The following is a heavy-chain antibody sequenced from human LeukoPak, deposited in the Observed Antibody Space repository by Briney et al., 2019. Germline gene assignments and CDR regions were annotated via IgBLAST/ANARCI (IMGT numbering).Heavy chain of an antibody. D-gene: IGHD3-10*01. V-gene: IGHV4-34*01. CDR2: INHSGST. CDR3: ARGIVGRDGSGSYPPNWFDP. CDR1: GGSFSGYY. J-gene: IGHJ5*02. Sequence: PSETLSLTCAVYGGSFSGYYWSWIRHPPGKGLEWIGEINHSGSTNYNPSLKSRVTISVDTSKNRFSLKLSSVTAADTAVYYCARGIVGRDGSGSYPPNWFDPWGQGTLVTVSS.